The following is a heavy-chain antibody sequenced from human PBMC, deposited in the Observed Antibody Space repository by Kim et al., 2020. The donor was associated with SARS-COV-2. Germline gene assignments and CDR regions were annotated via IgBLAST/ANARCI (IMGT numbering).Heavy chain of an antibody. CDR2: IDPSDSYT. J-gene: IGHJ4*02. D-gene: IGHD4-4*01. CDR1: GYSFTSYW. V-gene: IGHV5-10-1*01. Sequence: GESLKISCKGSGYSFTSYWISWVRQMPGKGLEWKGRIDPSDSYTNNSPSFQGHVTISADKSISTAYLQWSSLKASDTAMYYCARHDYSNEWSYWGQGTLVTVSS. CDR3: ARHDYSNEWSY.